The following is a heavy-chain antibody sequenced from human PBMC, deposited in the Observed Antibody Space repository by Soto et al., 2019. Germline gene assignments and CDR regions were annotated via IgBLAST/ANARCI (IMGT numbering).Heavy chain of an antibody. J-gene: IGHJ5*02. V-gene: IGHV1-46*01. D-gene: IGHD3-22*01. CDR1: GYTFTSFF. CDR3: ARGFRVGTYYYDSSGYSNWFDP. Sequence: ASVKVSCKASGYTFTSFFMHWVRQAPGQGLEWMGIINPSGGSTNYAQKFQGRVTMTRDKSTSTVYMELSSLRSDDTAVYYCARGFRVGTYYYDSSGYSNWFDPWGQGTLVTVSS. CDR2: INPSGGST.